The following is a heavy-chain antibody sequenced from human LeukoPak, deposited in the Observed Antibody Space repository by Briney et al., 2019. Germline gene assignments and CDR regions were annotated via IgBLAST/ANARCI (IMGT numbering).Heavy chain of an antibody. V-gene: IGHV3-7*01. Sequence: PGGSLRLSCAASGFTFSSDAMSWVRQAPGKGLEWVANIKQDGSEKYYVDSVKGRFTISRDNAKNSLCLQMNSLRAEDTAVYYCARTSSWYSSGAFDIWGQGTMVTVSS. CDR2: IKQDGSEK. CDR3: ARTSSWYSSGAFDI. J-gene: IGHJ3*02. CDR1: GFTFSSDA. D-gene: IGHD6-13*01.